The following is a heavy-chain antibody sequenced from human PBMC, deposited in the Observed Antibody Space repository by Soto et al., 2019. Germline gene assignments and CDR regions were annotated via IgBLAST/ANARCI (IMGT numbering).Heavy chain of an antibody. Sequence: SGGSLRLSCAASGFTFSSYAMSWVRQAPGKGLEWVSAISGSGGSTYYADSVKGRFTISRDNSKNTLYLQMNSLRAEDTAVYYCAKWSQDIVLMVYVHVMDVWGQGTTVTV. V-gene: IGHV3-23*01. CDR2: ISGSGGST. CDR3: AKWSQDIVLMVYVHVMDV. D-gene: IGHD2-8*01. CDR1: GFTFSSYA. J-gene: IGHJ6*02.